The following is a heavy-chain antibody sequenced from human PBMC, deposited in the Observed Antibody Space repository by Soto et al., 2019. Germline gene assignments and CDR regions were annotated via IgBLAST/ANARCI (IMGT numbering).Heavy chain of an antibody. Sequence: DVQLVASGGGLIQSGGSLRLSCAALGLTVRGKKYITWVRQAPGKGLEWVSALYDVDGTYYADSAKGRFTISRDNSNNIIYLQMNSLGPNDTAVYYCASWLEREHAYDIWGLGTMVTVSS. J-gene: IGHJ3*02. CDR3: ASWLEREHAYDI. V-gene: IGHV3-53*01. D-gene: IGHD1-1*01. CDR2: LYDVDGT. CDR1: GLTVRGKKY.